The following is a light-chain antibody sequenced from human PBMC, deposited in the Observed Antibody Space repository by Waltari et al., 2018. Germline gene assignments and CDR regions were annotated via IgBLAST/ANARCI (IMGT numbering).Light chain of an antibody. V-gene: IGLV9-49*01. CDR1: SDYSNSE. CDR3: GADHGSGTNFVYV. CDR2: VGTGGIVG. J-gene: IGLJ1*01. Sequence: QPVVTQPPSASASLGASVTLTCTLSSDYSNSEVDWYPQRTGKGPRFVSRVGTGGIVGSKGDGIPDRFSVLGSGLNRYLTIKNIQEEDESDYHCGADHGSGTNFVYVFGTGTKVTVL.